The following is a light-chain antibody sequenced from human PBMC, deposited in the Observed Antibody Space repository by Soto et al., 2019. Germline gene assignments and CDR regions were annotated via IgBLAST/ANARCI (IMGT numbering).Light chain of an antibody. CDR1: QSVSGN. V-gene: IGKV3-15*01. J-gene: IGKJ2*01. CDR3: QQYNNWPTIT. CDR2: GAS. Sequence: EIVMTQSPATLSVSPGERATLSCRASQSVSGNLAWYQQQPGQAPRLLIYGASTRATGIPARFSGSGSGTEFTLPISRQQSEDFAVYYCQQYNNWPTITFGQGTKLEIK.